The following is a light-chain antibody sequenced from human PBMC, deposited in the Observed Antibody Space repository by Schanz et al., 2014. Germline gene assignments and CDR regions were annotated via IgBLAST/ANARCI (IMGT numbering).Light chain of an antibody. V-gene: IGLV2-11*01. CDR3: CSYAGSYTLV. Sequence: QSALTQPPSASGSPGQSVTISCTGASSDVGGYDYVSWYQQHPGKPPQLIIYDVSKRPSGVPDRFSGSKSGNTASLTISGLQADNEAEYYCCSYAGSYTLVFGGGTKLTVL. J-gene: IGLJ2*01. CDR2: DVS. CDR1: SSDVGGYDY.